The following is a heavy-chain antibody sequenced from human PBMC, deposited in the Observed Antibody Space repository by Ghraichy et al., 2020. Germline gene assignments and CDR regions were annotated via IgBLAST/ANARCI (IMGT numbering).Heavy chain of an antibody. Sequence: SETLSLTCTVSGGSISSYYWSWIRQPPGKGLEWIGYIYYSGSTNYNPSFKSRVTISVDTSKNQFSLKLSSVTAADTAVYYCARHGRGGWYYFDSWGQGTLVTVSS. D-gene: IGHD5-24*01. V-gene: IGHV4-59*08. CDR3: ARHGRGGWYYFDS. CDR1: GGSISSYY. CDR2: IYYSGST. J-gene: IGHJ4*02.